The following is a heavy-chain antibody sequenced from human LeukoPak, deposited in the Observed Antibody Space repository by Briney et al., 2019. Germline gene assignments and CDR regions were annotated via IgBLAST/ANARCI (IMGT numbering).Heavy chain of an antibody. CDR2: ISSSSSYI. Sequence: GGSLRLSCAASGFTFSSYSMNWVRQAPGKGLEWVSSISSSSSYIYYADSVKGGFTISRDNAKNSLYLQMNSLRAEDTAVYYCARVYGSIYCYYYYGMDVWGQGTTVTVSS. D-gene: IGHD3-3*02. J-gene: IGHJ6*02. V-gene: IGHV3-21*01. CDR3: ARVYGSIYCYYYYGMDV. CDR1: GFTFSSYS.